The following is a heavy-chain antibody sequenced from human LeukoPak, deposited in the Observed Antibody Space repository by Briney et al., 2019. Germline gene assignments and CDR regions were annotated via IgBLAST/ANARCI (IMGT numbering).Heavy chain of an antibody. Sequence: GGSLRLSCTTSGFTFSGAAMHWVRQAPGKGLEWIGRMRSKANDFATSYGASVQGRFTISRDDSKNTAYLQMNNLKTEDTAVYYCTVLWQQLVPVIRWGQGTLVIVSS. CDR2: MRSKANDFAT. CDR1: GFTFSGAA. D-gene: IGHD6-13*01. J-gene: IGHJ4*02. CDR3: TVLWQQLVPVIR. V-gene: IGHV3-73*01.